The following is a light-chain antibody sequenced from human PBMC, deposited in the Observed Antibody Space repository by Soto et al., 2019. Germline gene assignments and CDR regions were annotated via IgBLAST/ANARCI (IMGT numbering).Light chain of an antibody. CDR3: QQRSNWPT. V-gene: IGKV3-11*01. Sequence: EIVLTQSPATLSLSPGERATLSCRASQSVSSYLAWYQQKPGQAPRLLIYDAFNRATDIPARFSGSGSGTDFTLTISSLEPEDFAVYYCQQRSNWPTFGQGTKVEIK. J-gene: IGKJ1*01. CDR1: QSVSSY. CDR2: DAF.